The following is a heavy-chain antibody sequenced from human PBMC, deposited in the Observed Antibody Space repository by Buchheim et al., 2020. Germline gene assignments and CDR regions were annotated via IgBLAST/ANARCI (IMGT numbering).Heavy chain of an antibody. V-gene: IGHV3-23*01. CDR2: ISGSGGSK. CDR3: AKDLKDVGASTGSFDY. CDR1: GFTFSSYA. D-gene: IGHD1-26*01. J-gene: IGHJ4*02. Sequence: EVQLLESGGGLVQPGGSLRLSCAASGFTFSSYAMSWVRQAPGKGLEWVSAISGSGGSKYYADSVKGRFTISRDNSKNTLYLQMNSLGAEDTAVYYCAKDLKDVGASTGSFDYWGQGTL.